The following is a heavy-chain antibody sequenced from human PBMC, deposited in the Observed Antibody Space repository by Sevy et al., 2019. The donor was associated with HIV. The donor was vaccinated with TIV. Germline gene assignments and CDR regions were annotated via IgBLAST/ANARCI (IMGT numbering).Heavy chain of an antibody. V-gene: IGHV3-13*05. CDR1: GFTLSSYD. J-gene: IGHJ6*02. D-gene: IGHD5-12*01. CDR2: VGPAGDQ. Sequence: GGSLRLSCVAAGFTLSSYDMHWVRQVTGKGLEWISGVGPAGDQFYPGSVKGRFTISRENAKNSFYLQMNNLRAGDTAVYYCARSGGDSDYGMDVWGQGTTVTVSS. CDR3: ARSGGDSDYGMDV.